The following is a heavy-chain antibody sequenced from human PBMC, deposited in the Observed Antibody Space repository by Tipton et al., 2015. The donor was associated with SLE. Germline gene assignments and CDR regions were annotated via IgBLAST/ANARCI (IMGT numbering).Heavy chain of an antibody. J-gene: IGHJ3*02. CDR3: ARGYRVGDYGDLWAFDI. D-gene: IGHD4-17*01. CDR2: IYHSGST. V-gene: IGHV4-38-2*02. CDR1: GYSISSGYY. Sequence: LRLSCTVSGYSISSGYYWGWIRQPPGKGLEWIESIYHSGSTYYNPSLKSRVTISVDTSKNQFSLKLSSVTAADTAVYYCARGYRVGDYGDLWAFDIWGQGTMVTVSS.